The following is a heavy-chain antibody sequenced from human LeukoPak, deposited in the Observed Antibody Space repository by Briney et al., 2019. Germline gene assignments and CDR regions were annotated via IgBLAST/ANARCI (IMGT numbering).Heavy chain of an antibody. J-gene: IGHJ4*02. CDR3: ARDYCSGGSCQFDY. D-gene: IGHD2-15*01. CDR1: GGSISSYY. CDR2: IYHSGST. V-gene: IGHV4-59*12. Sequence: PSETLSLTCTVSGGSISSYYWSWIRQPPGKGLEWIGYIYHSGSTYYNPSLKSRVTISVDRSKNQFSLKLSSVPAADTAVYYCARDYCSGGSCQFDYWGQGTLVTVSS.